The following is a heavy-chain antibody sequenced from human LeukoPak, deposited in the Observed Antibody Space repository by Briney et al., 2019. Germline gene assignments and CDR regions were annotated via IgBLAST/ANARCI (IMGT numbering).Heavy chain of an antibody. CDR3: ARTHGDDNWFDP. Sequence: PGGSLRLSCAASGFTFSSYAMHWVRQAPGKGLEWVAVISYDGSNKYYADSVKGRFTISRDNSKNTLYLQMNSLRAEDTAVYYCARTHGDDNWFDPWGQGTLVTVSS. D-gene: IGHD4-17*01. CDR2: ISYDGSNK. J-gene: IGHJ5*02. CDR1: GFTFSSYA. V-gene: IGHV3-30-3*01.